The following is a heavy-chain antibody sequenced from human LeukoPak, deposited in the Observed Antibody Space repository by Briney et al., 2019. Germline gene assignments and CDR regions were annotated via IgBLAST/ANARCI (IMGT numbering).Heavy chain of an antibody. J-gene: IGHJ4*02. V-gene: IGHV4-30-4*08. Sequence: SEXLSLTCTVSGGSISSGDYYWRWIRQPPGKGLEWIGYIYYSGSTYYNPSLKSRVTTSVDTSKNQFSLKLSSVTAADTAVYYCARVTGYSSSWYSVDYWGQGTLVTVSS. CDR2: IYYSGST. D-gene: IGHD6-13*01. CDR1: GGSISSGDYY. CDR3: ARVTGYSSSWYSVDY.